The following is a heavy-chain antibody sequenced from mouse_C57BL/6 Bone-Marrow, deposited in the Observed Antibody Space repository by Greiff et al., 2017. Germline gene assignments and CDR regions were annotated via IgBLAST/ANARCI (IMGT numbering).Heavy chain of an antibody. V-gene: IGHV1-62-2*01. CDR1: GYTFTEYT. Sequence: QVQLQQSGAELVKPGASVKLSCKASGYTFTEYTIHWVQQMSGQGLEWVGWFYPGSGSIKYNEKFKDKATLTADKSSSTVYMELSRLTSEDSAVYFCARHGHYYYGSSYYFDYWGQGTTLTVSS. CDR2: FYPGSGSI. D-gene: IGHD1-1*01. J-gene: IGHJ2*01. CDR3: ARHGHYYYGSSYYFDY.